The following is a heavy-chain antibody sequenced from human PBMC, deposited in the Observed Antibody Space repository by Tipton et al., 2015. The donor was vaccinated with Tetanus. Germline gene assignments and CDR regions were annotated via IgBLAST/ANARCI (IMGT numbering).Heavy chain of an antibody. V-gene: IGHV4-31*02. J-gene: IGHJ4*02. D-gene: IGHD6-19*01. CDR3: ARDFRGNGDGWYWDY. Sequence: LRLSCTVSGVSVMSGEYFWSWVRHLPGKGLEAIGNTQFSGGTYYDPSPKSRATISIDMSKNQFSLKLTSVTAADTAVYFCARDFRGNGDGWYWDYWGQGTLVTVSS. CDR2: TQFSGGT. CDR1: GVSVMSGEYF.